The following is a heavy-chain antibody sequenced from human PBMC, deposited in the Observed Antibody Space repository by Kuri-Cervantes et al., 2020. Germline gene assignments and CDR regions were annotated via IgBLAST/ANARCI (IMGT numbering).Heavy chain of an antibody. D-gene: IGHD5-12*01. J-gene: IGHJ4*02. CDR3: ARGRYRVATKNKHYFDY. V-gene: IGHV4-59*01. CDR1: GGSISSYY. CDR2: IYNSGST. Sequence: SETLSLTCTVSGGSISSYYWTWIRQPPGKGLEWIGCIYNSGSTNYNPSLEGRVTISIDTSKNQFSLKLTSVTATDMALYYCARGRYRVATKNKHYFDYWGQGTLVTVSS.